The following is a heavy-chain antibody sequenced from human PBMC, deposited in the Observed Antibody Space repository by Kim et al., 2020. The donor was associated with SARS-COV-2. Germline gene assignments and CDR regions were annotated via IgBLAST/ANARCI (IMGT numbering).Heavy chain of an antibody. Sequence: RVTISVDTSKNQFSLKLSSVTAADTAVYYCARAYYDFWSGYYTVPQLDYWGQGTLVTVSS. CDR3: ARAYYDFWSGYYTVPQLDY. J-gene: IGHJ4*02. D-gene: IGHD3-3*01. V-gene: IGHV4-59*01.